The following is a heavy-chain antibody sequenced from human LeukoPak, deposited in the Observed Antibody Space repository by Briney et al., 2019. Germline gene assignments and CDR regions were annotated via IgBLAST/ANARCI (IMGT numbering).Heavy chain of an antibody. J-gene: IGHJ5*02. D-gene: IGHD3-3*01. V-gene: IGHV3-11*04. CDR2: ICISGYST. Sequence: PGGSLRLSCAASGFTFNNYYMSWIRRAPGKGLEWISYICISGYSTYYADSVKGRFTISRDNAKNSLYLQMNNLRPEDTAFYYCARRYDFWSGYYGWFDPWGQGTLVTVSS. CDR3: ARRYDFWSGYYGWFDP. CDR1: GFTFNNYY.